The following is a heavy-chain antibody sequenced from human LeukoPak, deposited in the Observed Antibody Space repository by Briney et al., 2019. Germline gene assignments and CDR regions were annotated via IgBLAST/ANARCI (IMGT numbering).Heavy chain of an antibody. CDR1: GYTFTGYY. CDR3: ARHRRHRLYYDSSGYYHDAFDI. J-gene: IGHJ3*02. Sequence: ASVKVTCKASGYTFTGYYMHWVRQAPGQRLEWMGWINAGNGDTKYSQDFQGRVTITRDTFASTAYMELGSLRSEDTAVYFCARHRRHRLYYDSSGYYHDAFDIWGQGTMVTVSS. D-gene: IGHD3-22*01. CDR2: INAGNGDT. V-gene: IGHV1-3*03.